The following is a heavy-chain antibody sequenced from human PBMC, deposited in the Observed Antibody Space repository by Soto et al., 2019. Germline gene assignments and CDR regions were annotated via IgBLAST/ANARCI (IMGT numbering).Heavy chain of an antibody. CDR2: ISYDGSNK. V-gene: IGHV3-30*18. J-gene: IGHJ6*02. D-gene: IGHD3-10*01. Sequence: GGSLRLSCAASGFTFSSYGMHWVRQAPGKGLEWVAVISYDGSNKYYADSVKGRFTISRDNSKNTLYLQMNSLRAEDTAVYYCAKDQASGSYGRALYGMDVWGQGTTVTVSS. CDR1: GFTFSSYG. CDR3: AKDQASGSYGRALYGMDV.